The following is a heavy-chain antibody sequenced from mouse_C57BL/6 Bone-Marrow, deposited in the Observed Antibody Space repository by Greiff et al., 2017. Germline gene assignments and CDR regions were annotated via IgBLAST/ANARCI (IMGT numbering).Heavy chain of an antibody. CDR3: ARSLYYGNRRDY. CDR2: IDPSDSYT. J-gene: IGHJ2*01. V-gene: IGHV1-59*01. Sequence: QVQLQQPGAELVRPGTSVKLSCKASGYTFTSYWMHWVKQRPGQGLEWIGVIDPSDSYTNYNQKFKGKATLTVDTSSSTAYMQLSSLTSEDSAVYYCARSLYYGNRRDYWGQGTTLTVSS. CDR1: GYTFTSYW. D-gene: IGHD2-1*01.